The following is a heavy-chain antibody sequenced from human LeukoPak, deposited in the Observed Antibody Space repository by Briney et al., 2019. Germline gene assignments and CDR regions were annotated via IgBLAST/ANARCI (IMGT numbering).Heavy chain of an antibody. CDR1: GFIFGTYS. J-gene: IGHJ4*02. Sequence: GXSLXXXCAASGFIFGTYSMNWVRQAPGKGLEWVSYISSSSSTIYYADSVKGRFTISRDNAKNSLYLQMNSLRAEDTAIYYCARDSPPDYWGQGTLVTVSS. V-gene: IGHV3-48*01. CDR3: ARDSPPDY. CDR2: ISSSSSTI.